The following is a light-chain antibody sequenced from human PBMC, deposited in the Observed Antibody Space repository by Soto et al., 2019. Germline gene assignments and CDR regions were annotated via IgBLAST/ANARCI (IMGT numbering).Light chain of an antibody. CDR1: QSVRTY. V-gene: IGKV3-15*01. J-gene: IGKJ5*01. CDR2: GAS. Sequence: EIVLTQSPVTLSLSPGERATLSCRASQSVRTYLAWYQVKPGQAPRLLIYGASTRATGFPARFSGSGSGTEFTLTISSLQSEDFAVYYCQQYNNWPQITFGQGTRLEIK. CDR3: QQYNNWPQIT.